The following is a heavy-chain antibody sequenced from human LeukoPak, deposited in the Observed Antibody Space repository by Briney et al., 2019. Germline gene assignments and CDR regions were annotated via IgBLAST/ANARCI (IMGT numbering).Heavy chain of an antibody. CDR1: GGTFISYA. CDR3: ARVSLGNEPGSPQNYYYYGMDV. Sequence: SVKVSCKASGGTFISYAISWVRQAPGQGLEWMGGIIPIFGTANYAQKFQGRVAITADESTSTAYMELSSLRSEDTAVYYCARVSLGNEPGSPQNYYYYGMDVWGQGTTVTVSS. J-gene: IGHJ6*02. V-gene: IGHV1-69*01. CDR2: IIPIFGTA.